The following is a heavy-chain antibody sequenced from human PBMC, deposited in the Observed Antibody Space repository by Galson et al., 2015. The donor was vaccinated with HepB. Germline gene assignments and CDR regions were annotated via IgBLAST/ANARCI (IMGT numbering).Heavy chain of an antibody. CDR2: IIPIFGTA. J-gene: IGHJ4*02. V-gene: IGHV1-69*13. Sequence: SVKVSCKASGGTFSSYAISWVRQAPGQGLEWMGGIIPIFGTANYAQKFQGRVTITADESTSTAYMELSSLRSEDTAVYYCARHAAFGVVIPFDYLGQGTLVTVSS. D-gene: IGHD3-3*01. CDR3: ARHAAFGVVIPFDY. CDR1: GGTFSSYA.